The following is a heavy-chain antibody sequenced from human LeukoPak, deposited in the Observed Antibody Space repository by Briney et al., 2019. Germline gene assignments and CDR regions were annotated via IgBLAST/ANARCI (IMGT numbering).Heavy chain of an antibody. CDR3: ARLPRYGGYDHFDY. Sequence: SETLSLTCTVSGDSIDSYYWSWIRQPPGKGLEWIGYIYYRGTTSYNPFLKSRVTISVDTSENQFSLKLNSVTAADTAVYYCARLPRYGGYDHFDYWGQGILVIVSS. CDR1: GDSIDSYY. CDR2: IYYRGTT. J-gene: IGHJ4*02. D-gene: IGHD5-12*01. V-gene: IGHV4-59*12.